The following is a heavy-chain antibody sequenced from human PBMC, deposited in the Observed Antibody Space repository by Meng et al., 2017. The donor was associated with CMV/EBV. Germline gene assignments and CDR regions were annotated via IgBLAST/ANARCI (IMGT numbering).Heavy chain of an antibody. Sequence: QITLKESSPTLVKPPQTPTLTCISSEFSLSTSGVGVGWIRQPQGKALGWLALIYWDDDKRYSPSLKSRLTITKDTSKNQVVLTRTNMDPVDTATYYCARIAAAGRFDYWGKETLVTSPQ. J-gene: IGHJ4*02. CDR3: ARIAAAGRFDY. CDR1: EFSLSTSGVG. D-gene: IGHD6-13*01. V-gene: IGHV2-5*02. CDR2: IYWDDDK.